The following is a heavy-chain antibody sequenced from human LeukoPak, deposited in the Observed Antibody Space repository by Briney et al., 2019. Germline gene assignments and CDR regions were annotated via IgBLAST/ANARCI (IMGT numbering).Heavy chain of an antibody. CDR3: ARRKYYDFWSGYYHRHYYMDV. CDR2: MNPNSGNT. D-gene: IGHD3-3*01. Sequence: ASVKVSCKASGYTFTSYDINWVRQATGQGLEWMGWMNPNSGNTGYAQKFQGRVTITRNTSISTAYMELSSLRSEDTAVYYCARRKYYDFWSGYYHRHYYMDVWGKGTTVTVSS. J-gene: IGHJ6*03. CDR1: GYTFTSYD. V-gene: IGHV1-8*03.